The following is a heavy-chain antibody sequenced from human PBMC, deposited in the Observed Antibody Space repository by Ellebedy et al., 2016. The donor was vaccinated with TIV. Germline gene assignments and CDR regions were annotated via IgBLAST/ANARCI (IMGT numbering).Heavy chain of an antibody. CDR3: ARRGGVSFGERPIDY. Sequence: PGGSLRLSCIVSGGSISRYDWSWSRQPPGRGLEWIGNRYYTGTTNYNPSLQSRVTISLATSKNQFSLRLTSVTAADTAVDSCARRGGVSFGERPIDYWGQGTLVTVSS. J-gene: IGHJ4*02. D-gene: IGHD3-10*01. CDR2: RYYTGTT. V-gene: IGHV4-59*01. CDR1: GGSISRYD.